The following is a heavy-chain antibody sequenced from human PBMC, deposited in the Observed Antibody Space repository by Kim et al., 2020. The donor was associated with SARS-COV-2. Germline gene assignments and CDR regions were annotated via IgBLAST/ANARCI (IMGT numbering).Heavy chain of an antibody. J-gene: IGHJ4*02. V-gene: IGHV4-59*09. CDR3: ARGFPGIAALDY. D-gene: IGHD6-13*01. Sequence: NSNPALTSRVTISGDTSKNQFSLKLSSVTAAETAVYYCARGFPGIAALDYWGQGTLVTVSS.